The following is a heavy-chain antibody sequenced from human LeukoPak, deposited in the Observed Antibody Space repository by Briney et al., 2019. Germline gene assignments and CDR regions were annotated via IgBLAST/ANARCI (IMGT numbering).Heavy chain of an antibody. CDR1: GGSISSSSYY. Sequence: RPSETLSLTCTVSGGSISSSSYYWGWIRQPPGKGLEWIGSIYYSGSTYYNPSLKSRVTISVDTSKNQFSLKLSSVTAADTAVYYCAREGSSWYRVYYFDYWGQGTLVTVSS. D-gene: IGHD6-13*01. CDR3: AREGSSWYRVYYFDY. CDR2: IYYSGST. J-gene: IGHJ4*02. V-gene: IGHV4-39*07.